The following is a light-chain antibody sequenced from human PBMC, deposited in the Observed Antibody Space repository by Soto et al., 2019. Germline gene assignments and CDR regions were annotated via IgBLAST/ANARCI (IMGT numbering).Light chain of an antibody. J-gene: IGLJ2*01. CDR2: EVS. CDR1: SSDVGGYAY. CDR3: SSYTSRTTPV. V-gene: IGLV2-14*01. Sequence: QSALTQPASVSGSPGQTITISCTGTSSDVGGYAYVSWYQQYPGKVPKLVISEVSNRPSGVSHRFSGSRSGNTASLTISGLQAEDEADYHCSSYTSRTTPVFGGGTQVTVL.